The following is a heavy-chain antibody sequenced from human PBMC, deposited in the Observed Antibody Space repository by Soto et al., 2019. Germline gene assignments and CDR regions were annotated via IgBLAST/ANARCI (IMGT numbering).Heavy chain of an antibody. J-gene: IGHJ4*02. CDR1: GFTFNNYA. Sequence: EVQLLESGGGLVQPGGSLRLSCAASGFTFNNYAMTWVRQAPGKGLEWVSAISGGGDTTSYADSVQGRFTVSRDGSKNTLYLQMRSMRDEDTALYYCAKGRGGSGSLTPRVDFWGQGTLVTVSS. CDR2: ISGGGDTT. CDR3: AKGRGGSGSLTPRVDF. V-gene: IGHV3-23*01. D-gene: IGHD3-10*01.